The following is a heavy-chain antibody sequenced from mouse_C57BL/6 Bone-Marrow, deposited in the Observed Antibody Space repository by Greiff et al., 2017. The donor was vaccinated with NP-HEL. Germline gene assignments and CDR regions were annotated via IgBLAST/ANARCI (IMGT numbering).Heavy chain of an antibody. V-gene: IGHV1-47*01. CDR1: GYTFTTYP. J-gene: IGHJ4*01. CDR2: FHPYNDDT. CDR3: ARGGSSYCYAMDY. Sequence: QVQLQQSGAELVKPGASVKMSCKASGYTFTTYPIEWMKQNHGKSLEWIGNFHPYNDDTKYNEKFKGKATLTVEKSSSTVYFELSGLTSDDSAVYYCARGGSSYCYAMDYWGQVTSVTVSS. D-gene: IGHD1-1*01.